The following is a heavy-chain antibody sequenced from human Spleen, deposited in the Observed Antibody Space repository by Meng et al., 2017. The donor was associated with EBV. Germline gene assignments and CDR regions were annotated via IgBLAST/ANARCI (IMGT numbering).Heavy chain of an antibody. CDR1: GFSLNTRGVG. CDR3: ARNTVTAGGSVDY. J-gene: IGHJ4*02. CDR2: YYWDDDK. D-gene: IGHD6-13*01. V-gene: IGHV2-5*02. Sequence: HITLTESGPTLVNPATTLTLTCTFCGFSLNTRGVGVGWIRQPPGKALESRAIYYWDDDKPYSPSLKSRLTITKDTSKNQVVLTVTSMDPVDTATYYCARNTVTAGGSVDYWGQGILVTVAS.